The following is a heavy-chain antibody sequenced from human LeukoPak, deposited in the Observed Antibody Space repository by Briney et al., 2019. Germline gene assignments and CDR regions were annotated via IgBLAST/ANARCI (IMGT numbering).Heavy chain of an antibody. CDR3: ARDDASATMGFDS. V-gene: IGHV1-69*05. D-gene: IGHD1-26*01. J-gene: IGHJ4*02. Sequence: ASVKVSCKASGGTFSSSAISWVRRAPGQGGEWMGGVTPILGTTNYAQKFQDRVSITTDESTSTAYMELRSLRYVDTAVYSCARDDASATMGFDSWGQGTLVTVSS. CDR1: GGTFSSSA. CDR2: VTPILGTT.